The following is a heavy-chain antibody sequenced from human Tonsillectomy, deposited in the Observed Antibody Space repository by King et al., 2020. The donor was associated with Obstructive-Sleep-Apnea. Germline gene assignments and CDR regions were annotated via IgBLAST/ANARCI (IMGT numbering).Heavy chain of an antibody. CDR1: GYSISGGYY. D-gene: IGHD3-22*01. CDR3: ARAPHYYDNSGYRYYFDY. CDR2: IYHSGSA. V-gene: IGHV4-38-2*02. J-gene: IGHJ4*02. Sequence: QLQESGPGLVKPSETLSLTCTVSGYSISGGYYWGWIRQPPGKGLEWIANIYHSGSACRSPSLKSRVTLSVDTSKNQFSLRLDSVTAADTAMYYCARAPHYYDNSGYRYYFDYWGQGILVTVSS.